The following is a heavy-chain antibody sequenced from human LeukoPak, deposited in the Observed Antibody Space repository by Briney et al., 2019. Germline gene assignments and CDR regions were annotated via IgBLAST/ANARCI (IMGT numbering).Heavy chain of an antibody. J-gene: IGHJ6*02. V-gene: IGHV4-39*07. CDR1: GGSISSSSYY. Sequence: SETLSLTCTVSGGSISSSSYYWGWIRQPPGKGLEWIGSIYYSGSTYYNPSLKSRVTISVDTSKNQFSLKLSSVTAADTAVYYCARYCGGDCYSYYYYGMDVWGQGTTVTVSS. CDR3: ARYCGGDCYSYYYYGMDV. CDR2: IYYSGST. D-gene: IGHD2-21*02.